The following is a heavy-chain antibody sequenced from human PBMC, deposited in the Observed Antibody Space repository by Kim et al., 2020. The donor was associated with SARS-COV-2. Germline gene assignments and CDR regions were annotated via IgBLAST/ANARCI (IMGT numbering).Heavy chain of an antibody. V-gene: IGHV3-21*01. Sequence: GGSLRLSCAASGLTFNRYSLNWVRQAPGKGLEWVSLISSGGTYTKYADSVKGRFTISRDNAKNSLYLQMNSLRAEDTAVYYCATERPGYSSSFDFWCQGTLGTVSS. CDR2: ISSGGTYT. CDR3: ATERPGYSSSFDF. J-gene: IGHJ4*02. CDR1: GLTFNRYS. D-gene: IGHD6-13*01.